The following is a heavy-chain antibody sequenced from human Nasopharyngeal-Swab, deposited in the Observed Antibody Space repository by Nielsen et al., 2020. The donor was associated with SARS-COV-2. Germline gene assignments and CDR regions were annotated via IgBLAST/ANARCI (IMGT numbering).Heavy chain of an antibody. D-gene: IGHD2/OR15-2a*01. CDR2: IIPMFGTP. CDR3: AKGRLSRNCYHGMDV. J-gene: IGHJ6*02. V-gene: IGHV1-69*05. Sequence: VRQMPGKGLEWMGGIIPMFGTPNYAETFKGRFTITTEESARTAFMELSSLTSDDPAVYYCAKGRLSRNCYHGMDVWGQGTTVTVSS.